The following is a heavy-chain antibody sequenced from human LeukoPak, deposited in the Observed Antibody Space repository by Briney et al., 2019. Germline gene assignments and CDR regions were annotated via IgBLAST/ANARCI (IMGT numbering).Heavy chain of an antibody. CDR1: GGSISSSDYY. D-gene: IGHD6-6*01. V-gene: IGHV4-39*01. CDR3: AGDTSIAPRYLDY. J-gene: IGHJ4*02. Sequence: SETLSLTCTVSGGSISSSDYYWGWVRQPPGKGLEWIGSIYYSGSTYYNPSLKSRVTISVDTSKNQFSLKLSSVTAADTAVYYCAGDTSIAPRYLDYWGQGTLVTVSS. CDR2: IYYSGST.